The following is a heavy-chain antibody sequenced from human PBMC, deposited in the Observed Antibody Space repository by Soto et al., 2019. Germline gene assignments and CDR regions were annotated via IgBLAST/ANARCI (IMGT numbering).Heavy chain of an antibody. CDR1: GDSVSRNTAT. V-gene: IGHV6-1*01. D-gene: IGHD3-16*01. J-gene: IGHJ2*01. CDR3: ARGSLRGGNWYFDL. Sequence: QVQMQQSGPGLVKPSQTLSLTCAISGDSVSRNTATWNWIRQSPSRGLEWLGRTYFRSKWYNDYAVSVKSRITINEDTSKNQFSLQVNSVTPDDTAVYYCARGSLRGGNWYFDLWGRGTLVTVSS. CDR2: TYFRSKWYN.